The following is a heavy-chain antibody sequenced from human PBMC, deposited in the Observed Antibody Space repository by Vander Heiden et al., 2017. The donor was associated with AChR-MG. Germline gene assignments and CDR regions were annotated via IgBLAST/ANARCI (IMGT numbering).Heavy chain of an antibody. Sequence: QVHPVESGGGVVQHGGSRRLYCAAAGLSFSSYGMHSVRPAPGKGLEWVAFIRYDGSNKYYADSVKGRFTISRENSKNTLYLQMDSLRAEDTAVYYCAKGRGWLLFPFDFWGQGTLVTVSS. CDR3: AKGRGWLLFPFDF. D-gene: IGHD2-21*02. V-gene: IGHV3-30*02. J-gene: IGHJ4*02. CDR2: IRYDGSNK. CDR1: GLSFSSYG.